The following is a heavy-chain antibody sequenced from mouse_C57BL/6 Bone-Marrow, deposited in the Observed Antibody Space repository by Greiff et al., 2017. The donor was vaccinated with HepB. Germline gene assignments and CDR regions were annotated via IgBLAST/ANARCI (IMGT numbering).Heavy chain of an antibody. V-gene: IGHV5-4*01. Sequence: DVHLVESGGGLVKPGGSLKLSCAASGFTFSSYAMSWVRQTPEKRLEWVATISDGGSYTYYPDNVKGRFTISRDNAKNNLYLQMSHLKSEDTAMYYCAREAWFAYWGQGTLVTVSA. J-gene: IGHJ3*01. CDR3: AREAWFAY. CDR1: GFTFSSYA. CDR2: ISDGGSYT.